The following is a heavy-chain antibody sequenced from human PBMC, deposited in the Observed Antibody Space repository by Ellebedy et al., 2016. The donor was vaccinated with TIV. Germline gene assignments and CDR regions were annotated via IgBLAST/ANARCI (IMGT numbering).Heavy chain of an antibody. V-gene: IGHV3-23*01. D-gene: IGHD3-3*02. Sequence: GGSLRLSXAASGFTFSSYCMSWVRQAPGKGLEWVSGISGSGGNTYYADSVKGRFTISRDNSKNTLYLQMNSLRAEDTAVYYCAKDLIFGYYFDYWGQGTLVTVSS. CDR3: AKDLIFGYYFDY. CDR1: GFTFSSYC. J-gene: IGHJ4*02. CDR2: ISGSGGNT.